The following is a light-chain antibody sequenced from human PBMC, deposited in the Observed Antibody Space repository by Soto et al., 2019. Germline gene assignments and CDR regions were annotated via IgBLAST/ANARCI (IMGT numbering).Light chain of an antibody. J-gene: IGLJ1*01. CDR3: SSYTSSSAPHV. V-gene: IGLV2-14*03. CDR1: SSDVGGYNY. CDR2: EVS. Sequence: QSALTQPASVSGSPGQSITISCTGTSSDVGGYNYVSWYQQHPGKAPKLMIYEVSNRPSGVSNRFSGSKSGSTASLTISGLQAEDEADYYCSSYTSSSAPHVLGTGTTLTVL.